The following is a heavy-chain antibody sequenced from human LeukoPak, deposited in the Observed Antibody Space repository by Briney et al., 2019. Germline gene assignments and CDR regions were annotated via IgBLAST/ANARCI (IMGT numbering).Heavy chain of an antibody. J-gene: IGHJ6*03. CDR2: IYYSGST. Sequence: TSETLSLTCTVSGGSISSYYWSWIRQPPGKGLEWIGYIYYSGSTNYNPSLKSRVTISVDTSKNQFSLKLSSVTAADTAVYYCAREASSIAAAVQYYYYMDVWGKGTTVTVSS. CDR1: GGSISSYY. D-gene: IGHD6-13*01. CDR3: AREASSIAAAVQYYYYMDV. V-gene: IGHV4-59*01.